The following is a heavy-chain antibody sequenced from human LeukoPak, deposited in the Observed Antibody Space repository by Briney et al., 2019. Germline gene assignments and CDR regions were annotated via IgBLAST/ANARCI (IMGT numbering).Heavy chain of an antibody. Sequence: PSETLSLTCTVSGGSISSSSYYWGWIRQPPGKGLEWIGSIYYSGSTYYNPSLKRRVTISVDTSKNQFSLKLSSVTAADTAVYYCARSVSYYDILTGLYYYYYMDVWGKGTTVTVSS. CDR3: ARSVSYYDILTGLYYYYYMDV. V-gene: IGHV4-39*07. J-gene: IGHJ6*03. D-gene: IGHD3-9*01. CDR2: IYYSGST. CDR1: GGSISSSSYY.